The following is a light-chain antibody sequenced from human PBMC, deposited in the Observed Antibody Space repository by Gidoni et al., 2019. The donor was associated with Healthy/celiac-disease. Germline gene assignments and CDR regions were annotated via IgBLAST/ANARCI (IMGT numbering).Light chain of an antibody. CDR1: QSVSSN. Sequence: EIVMTQSPTTLSVSPGERATLSCRASQSVSSNLVWYQQKPGQAPRLLIYGASTRATGIPARFSGSGSGTEFTLTISSLQSEDFAVYYCQQYNNWLRGSFGQGTKLEIK. V-gene: IGKV3-15*01. CDR3: QQYNNWLRGS. J-gene: IGKJ2*04. CDR2: GAS.